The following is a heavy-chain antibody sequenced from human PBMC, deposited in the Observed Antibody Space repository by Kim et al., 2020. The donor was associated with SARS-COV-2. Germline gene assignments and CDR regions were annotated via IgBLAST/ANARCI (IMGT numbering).Heavy chain of an antibody. Sequence: ASVKVSCKASGYTFTSYDINWVRQATGQGLEWMGWMNPNSGNTGYAQKFQGRVTMTRNTSISTAYMELSSLRSEDTAVYYCATELLDGYKFAMTMWGQGTLVTVSS. J-gene: IGHJ4*02. CDR2: MNPNSGNT. V-gene: IGHV1-8*01. D-gene: IGHD5-12*01. CDR3: ATELLDGYKFAMTM. CDR1: GYTFTSYD.